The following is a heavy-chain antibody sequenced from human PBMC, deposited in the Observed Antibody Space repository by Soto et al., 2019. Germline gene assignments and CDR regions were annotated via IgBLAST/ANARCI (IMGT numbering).Heavy chain of an antibody. Sequence: QVSLVQSGAEVKQAGSSAKVSCKASEGTFSSYGISWVRQAPGQGLEWMGGIIPIYETVTYAQRFQGRLTISADESTSTAYMELSSLRPDYTAVYYCARDLVVTAKCLDPWGQGTLVSVSS. J-gene: IGHJ5*02. CDR1: EGTFSSYG. V-gene: IGHV1-69*01. CDR3: ARDLVVTAKCLDP. CDR2: IIPIYETV. D-gene: IGHD2-21*02.